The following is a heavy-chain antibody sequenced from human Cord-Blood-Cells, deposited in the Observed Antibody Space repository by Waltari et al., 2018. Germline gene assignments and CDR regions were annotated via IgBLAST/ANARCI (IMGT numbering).Heavy chain of an antibody. CDR3: ARPVWFGELLSPYFDY. J-gene: IGHJ4*02. V-gene: IGHV3-30*04. Sequence: QVQLVESGGGVVQPGRSLRLSCAASGFTFSRYAMHWVRQAPGKGLEWVAVISYDGSNKYYADSVKGRFTISRDNSKNTLYLQMNSLRAEDTAVYYCARPVWFGELLSPYFDYWGQGTLVTVSS. CDR2: ISYDGSNK. CDR1: GFTFSRYA. D-gene: IGHD3-10*01.